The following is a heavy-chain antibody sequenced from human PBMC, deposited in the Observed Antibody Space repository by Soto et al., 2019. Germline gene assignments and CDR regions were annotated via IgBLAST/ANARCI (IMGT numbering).Heavy chain of an antibody. D-gene: IGHD3-16*01. CDR3: AIGTFGRGWES. CDR1: GFTFSSYS. V-gene: IGHV3-23*04. Sequence: EVQLVESGGGLVKPGGSLRLSCAASGFTFSSYSMNWVRQAPGKGLEWVSGMSGSTGTTDYADSVKGRFTISRDNLKNTLYVQMNSLRGEDTAVYYCAIGTFGRGWESWGQGTLVAVSS. J-gene: IGHJ4*02. CDR2: MSGSTGTT.